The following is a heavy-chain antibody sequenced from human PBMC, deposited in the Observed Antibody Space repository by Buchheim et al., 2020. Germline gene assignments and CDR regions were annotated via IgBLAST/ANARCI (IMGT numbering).Heavy chain of an antibody. CDR1: GFTFSSYA. CDR2: ISYDGSNK. J-gene: IGHJ4*02. D-gene: IGHD3-22*01. CDR3: ARDYYDSSGYYFFDY. Sequence: QVQLVESGGGVVQPGRSLRLSCAASGFTFSSYAMHWVRQAPGKGLEWVAVISYDGSNKYYADSVKGRFTISRDNSKNTLYLQMNSLRDEDTAVYYCARDYYDSSGYYFFDYWGQGTL. V-gene: IGHV3-30*04.